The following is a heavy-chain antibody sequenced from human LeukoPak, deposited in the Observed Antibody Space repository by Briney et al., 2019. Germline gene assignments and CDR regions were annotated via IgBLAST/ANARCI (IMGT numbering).Heavy chain of an antibody. D-gene: IGHD3-22*01. CDR3: AKDYYYDSSGYYSRPRFFDY. Sequence: PGRSLRLSCAASGFTFDDYAMHWVRQAPGKGLEWVSGISWNSGSIGYADSLKGRFTISRDNATNSLYLQMNSLRAEDTALYYCAKDYYYDSSGYYSRPRFFDYWGQGTLVTVSS. J-gene: IGHJ4*02. V-gene: IGHV3-9*01. CDR2: ISWNSGSI. CDR1: GFTFDDYA.